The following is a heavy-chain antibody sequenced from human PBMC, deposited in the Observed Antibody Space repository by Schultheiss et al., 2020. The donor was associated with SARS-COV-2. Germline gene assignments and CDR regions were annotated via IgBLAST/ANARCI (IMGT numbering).Heavy chain of an antibody. J-gene: IGHJ4*02. CDR3: ARGVGWIEGDY. Sequence: GGSLRLSCAASGFTFSSYAMTWVRQAPGKGLEWVSTVSRDGYSTYYADSVKGRFTFSGDNFKNMAFPQVNSLRAEDTAVYYCARGVGWIEGDYWGQGTLVTVSS. D-gene: IGHD2-2*03. V-gene: IGHV3-23*01. CDR2: VSRDGYST. CDR1: GFTFSSYA.